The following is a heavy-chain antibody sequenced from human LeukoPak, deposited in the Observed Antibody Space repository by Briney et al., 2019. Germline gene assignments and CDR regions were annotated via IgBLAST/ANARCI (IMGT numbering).Heavy chain of an antibody. D-gene: IGHD6-13*01. Sequence: AETLSLTCAVYGESFSGYYWTWIRQPPGKGLEWRGEINHSGSTNFNPSLKSRVNISVDTSKNQFSLKLSSVTAADTAVYYCARIPDSASSSWNFGRYYYYYYYMDVWGKGTTVTVSS. CDR1: GESFSGYY. CDR3: ARIPDSASSSWNFGRYYYYYYYMDV. V-gene: IGHV4-34*01. CDR2: INHSGST. J-gene: IGHJ6*03.